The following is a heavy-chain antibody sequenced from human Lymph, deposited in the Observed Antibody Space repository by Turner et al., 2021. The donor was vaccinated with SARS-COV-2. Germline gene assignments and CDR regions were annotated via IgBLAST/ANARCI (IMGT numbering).Heavy chain of an antibody. CDR2: INPIGGST. Sequence: QVQLVQSGAEVTKPGASVKVSCKASGYTFTSYYMHWVRQAPGHGLEWMGIINPIGGSTSYAQKFQGRVTMTRDTSTSTVYMELSSLRSEDTAVYYCARDPPIQIWVDYFYYGMDVWGQGTTVTVSS. D-gene: IGHD5-18*01. CDR1: GYTFTSYY. J-gene: IGHJ6*02. V-gene: IGHV1-46*01. CDR3: ARDPPIQIWVDYFYYGMDV.